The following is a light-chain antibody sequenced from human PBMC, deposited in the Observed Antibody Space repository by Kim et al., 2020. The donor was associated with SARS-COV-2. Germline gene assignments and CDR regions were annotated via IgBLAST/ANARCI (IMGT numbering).Light chain of an antibody. V-gene: IGLV2-14*01. J-gene: IGLJ1*01. CDR1: SSDVGGYNY. CDR3: SSYTSSSTPYV. CDR2: DVS. Sequence: QSALTQPASVSGSPGHSITISCTGTSSDVGGYNYVSWYQQHPGKAPKLMIYDVSKRPSGVSNRFSGSKSGNTASLTISGLQAEDEADYYCSSYTSSSTPYVFGTGTKVTVL.